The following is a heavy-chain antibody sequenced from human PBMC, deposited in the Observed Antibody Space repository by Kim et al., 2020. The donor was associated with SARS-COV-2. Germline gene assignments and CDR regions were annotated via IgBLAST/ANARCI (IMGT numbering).Heavy chain of an antibody. V-gene: IGHV4-34*01. D-gene: IGHD3-10*01. CDR2: INHSGST. CDR3: ARDPRTSRHYYGSGSYYNVPDYGMDV. J-gene: IGHJ6*02. Sequence: SETLSLTCAVYGGSFSGYYWSWIRQPPGKGLEWIGEINHSGSTNYNPSLKSRVTISVDTSKNQFSLKLSSVTAADTAVYYCARDPRTSRHYYGSGSYYNVPDYGMDVWGQGTTVTVSS. CDR1: GGSFSGYY.